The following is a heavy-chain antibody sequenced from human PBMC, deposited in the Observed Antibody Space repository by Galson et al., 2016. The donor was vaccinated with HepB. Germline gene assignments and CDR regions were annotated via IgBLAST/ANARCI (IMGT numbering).Heavy chain of an antibody. V-gene: IGHV3-23*01. CDR2: ISDSGGNI. Sequence: SLRLSCAASGFTFSSYAMSWVRQAPGKGLEWVSTISDSGGNIYYADSVKGRIIISRDNSKNTLYLQMNSLRAEDTAVYFCAKVPFGDYAYEGDSWGQGTLVTVSS. CDR3: AKVPFGDYAYEGDS. D-gene: IGHD4-17*01. CDR1: GFTFSSYA. J-gene: IGHJ4*02.